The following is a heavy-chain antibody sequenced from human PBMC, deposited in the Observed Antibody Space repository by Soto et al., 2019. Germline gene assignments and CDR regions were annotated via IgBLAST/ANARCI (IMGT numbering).Heavy chain of an antibody. CDR2: IYSNENT. J-gene: IGHJ4*02. CDR3: ARGSSTWLSHVER. CDR1: GFTVSSNY. D-gene: IGHD6-13*01. V-gene: IGHV3-66*01. Sequence: EVQLVESGGGLVQPGGSLRLSCAASGFTVSSNYMSWVRQAPGKGLEWVSVIYSNENTYYADSVKGRFTISRDKSKNTLFLQMNSLRAEDTAVYYCARGSSTWLSHVERWGQGTLVTVSS.